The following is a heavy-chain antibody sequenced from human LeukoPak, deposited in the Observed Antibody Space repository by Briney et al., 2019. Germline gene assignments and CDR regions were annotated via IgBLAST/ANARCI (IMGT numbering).Heavy chain of an antibody. CDR1: GGTFSSYA. D-gene: IGHD3-10*01. J-gene: IGHJ6*03. V-gene: IGHV1-69*05. Sequence: ASVKVSCKASGGTFSSYAISWVRQAPGQGLEWMGGIIPILGTANYAQKFQGRVTITTDESTSTAYMELSSLRSEDTAVYYCARADVLLWFGEPHPHYMDVWGKGTTVTVSS. CDR2: IIPILGTA. CDR3: ARADVLLWFGEPHPHYMDV.